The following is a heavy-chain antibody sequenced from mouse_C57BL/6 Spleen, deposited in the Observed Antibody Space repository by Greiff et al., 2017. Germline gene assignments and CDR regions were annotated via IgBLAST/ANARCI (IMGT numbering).Heavy chain of an antibody. Sequence: LVRPGSSVKLSCKASGYTFTSYWMHWVKQRPIQGLEWIGNIDPSDSETHYNQKFKDKATLTVDKSSSTAYMQLSSLTSEDSAVYYCARIGENYYGSSNYFDYWGQGTTLTVSS. J-gene: IGHJ2*01. V-gene: IGHV1-52*01. CDR1: GYTFTSYW. CDR3: ARIGENYYGSSNYFDY. D-gene: IGHD1-1*01. CDR2: IDPSDSET.